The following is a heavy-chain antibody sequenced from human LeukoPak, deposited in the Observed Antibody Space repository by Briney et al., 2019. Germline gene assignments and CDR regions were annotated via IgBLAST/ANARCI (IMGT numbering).Heavy chain of an antibody. CDR2: MSYDGTNQ. D-gene: IGHD3-22*01. J-gene: IGHJ4*02. V-gene: IGHV3-30*04. CDR3: ARDPRTSGYFFDY. Sequence: GSSLRLSCAASGFTFNAYVMHWVRQAPGKGLEGVAVMSYDGTNQNYADSVKGRFTISRDNSKNTLYLQMNSLRAEDTAVYYCARDPRTSGYFFDYWGQGTLVTVSS. CDR1: GFTFNAYV.